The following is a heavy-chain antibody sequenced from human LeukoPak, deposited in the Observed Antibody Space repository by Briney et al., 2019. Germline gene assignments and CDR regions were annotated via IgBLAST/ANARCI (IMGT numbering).Heavy chain of an antibody. CDR3: AKDLEYYDSSGEYDY. D-gene: IGHD3-22*01. J-gene: IGHJ4*02. CDR2: ISGSGGT. Sequence: GSLRLSCAASGFTFSSYAMSWVRQSPGKGLGWVSAISGSGGTYYADSVKGRFTISRDNSKYTLYLQMNSLRDEDTAVYYCAKDLEYYDSSGEYDYWGQGTLVTVSS. CDR1: GFTFSSYA. V-gene: IGHV3-23*01.